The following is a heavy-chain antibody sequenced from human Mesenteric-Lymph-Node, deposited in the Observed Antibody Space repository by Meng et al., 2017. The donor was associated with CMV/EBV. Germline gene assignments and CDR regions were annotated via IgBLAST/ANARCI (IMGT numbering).Heavy chain of an antibody. Sequence: GESLKISCAASGFVFSSYGLHWVRQPPGKGLEWVAFLRYDGTNKNYADSVKGRFTISRDNSKNRLYLQMNSLKTEDTAVYYSAKGTSGRSVYPADFWGQGTLVTVSS. D-gene: IGHD6-19*01. J-gene: IGHJ4*02. CDR2: LRYDGTNK. CDR1: GFVFSSYG. V-gene: IGHV3-30*02. CDR3: AKGTSGRSVYPADF.